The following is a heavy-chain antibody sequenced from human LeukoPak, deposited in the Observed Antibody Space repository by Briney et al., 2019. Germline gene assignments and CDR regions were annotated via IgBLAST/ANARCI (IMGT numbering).Heavy chain of an antibody. D-gene: IGHD3-3*01. J-gene: IGHJ5*02. CDR3: ARDWIGEILLNWFDP. CDR2: INPNSGGT. Sequence: PSVTASSKASGYTLTGFYMHWVRQPPGHGLEWMGWINPNSGGTNYAQTIPGRVTMTRDTSINTAYMELSRLRFGDTAEYSCARDWIGEILLNWFDPWGQGTLVTVSS. CDR1: GYTLTGFY. V-gene: IGHV1-2*02.